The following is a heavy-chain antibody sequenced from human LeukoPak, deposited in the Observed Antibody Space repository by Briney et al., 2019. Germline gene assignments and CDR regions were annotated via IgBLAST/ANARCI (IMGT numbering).Heavy chain of an antibody. CDR2: ISRSSSPK. V-gene: IGHV3-48*02. CDR1: GFIFSSFS. J-gene: IGHJ4*02. CDR3: ARNGWDLPYFDF. Sequence: GGSLRLSCVGSGFIFSSFSMNWVRQAPGKGLEWLSYISRSSSPKYYADSVRGRFTISRDNAKNSLYLQMTSLRDEDTAVYYCARNGWDLPYFDFWGQGAPVTVSS. D-gene: IGHD1-26*01.